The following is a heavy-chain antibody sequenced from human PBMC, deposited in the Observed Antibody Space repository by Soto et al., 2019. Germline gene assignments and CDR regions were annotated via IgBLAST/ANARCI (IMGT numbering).Heavy chain of an antibody. J-gene: IGHJ5*02. V-gene: IGHV3-74*01. CDR2: INPAGTIT. Sequence: GGSLRLSCAASGFPFIHYWMHFFRQTPGKGLVWVSRINPAGTITNYADSVEGRFTISRDNADSALFLQMNSLSAEDTAIYYCTSDTFGLRDTWGQGTLVTVSS. CDR1: GFPFIHYW. CDR3: TSDTFGLRDT. D-gene: IGHD3-16*01.